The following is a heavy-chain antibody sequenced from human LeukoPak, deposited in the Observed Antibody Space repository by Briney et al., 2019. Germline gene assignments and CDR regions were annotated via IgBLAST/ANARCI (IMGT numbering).Heavy chain of an antibody. D-gene: IGHD2-2*01. CDR2: ISYDGSNK. J-gene: IGHJ4*02. CDR1: GFTFSSYA. CDR3: ARDLKLVPAAIFDY. Sequence: GGSLRLSCAASGFTFSSYAMHWVRQAPGKGLEWVAVISYDGSNKYYADSVKGRFTISRDNSKNTLYLQMNSLRAEDTAVYYCARDLKLVPAAIFDYWGQGTLVTVSS. V-gene: IGHV3-30-3*01.